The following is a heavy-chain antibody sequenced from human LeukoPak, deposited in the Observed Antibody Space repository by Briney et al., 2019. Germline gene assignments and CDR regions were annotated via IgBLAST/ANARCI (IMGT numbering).Heavy chain of an antibody. CDR3: ARDPRYSYGYLATGAREPWSPSPQYYMDV. Sequence: GGSLRLSCAASGFTFSSYWMSWVRQAPGKGLEWVSVIYSDGSTYYADSVKGRFTISRDNSKNTLNLHMNSLRAEDTAVYYCARDPRYSYGYLATGAREPWSPSPQYYMDVWGKGTTVTISS. CDR1: GFTFSSYW. D-gene: IGHD5-18*01. J-gene: IGHJ6*03. CDR2: IYSDGST. V-gene: IGHV3-53*01.